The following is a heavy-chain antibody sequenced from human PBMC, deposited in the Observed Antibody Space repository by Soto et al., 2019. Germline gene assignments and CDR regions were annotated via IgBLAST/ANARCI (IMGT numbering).Heavy chain of an antibody. CDR3: ARVISGYSYGRPRYYGMDV. CDR2: IIPIFGTA. CDR1: GGTFSSYA. Sequence: SVKVSCKASGGTFSSYAISWVRQAPGQGLEWMGGIIPIFGTANYAQKFQGRVTITADESTSTAYMELSSLRSEDTAVYYCARVISGYSYGRPRYYGMDVWGQGTTVTVSS. D-gene: IGHD5-18*01. J-gene: IGHJ6*02. V-gene: IGHV1-69*13.